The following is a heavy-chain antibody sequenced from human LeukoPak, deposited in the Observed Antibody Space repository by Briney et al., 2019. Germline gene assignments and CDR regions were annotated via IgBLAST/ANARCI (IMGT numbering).Heavy chain of an antibody. CDR2: ISYDGSNK. CDR3: AKDGSKYYYGSGLYYDY. V-gene: IGHV3-30*18. Sequence: PGGSLRLSCAASGFTFSSYGMDWVRQAPGKGLEWVAVISYDGSNKYYADSVKGRFTISRDNSENTLYLQMNGQRAEDTAVYYCAKDGSKYYYGSGLYYDYWGQGTLGTVSS. D-gene: IGHD3-10*01. J-gene: IGHJ4*02. CDR1: GFTFSSYG.